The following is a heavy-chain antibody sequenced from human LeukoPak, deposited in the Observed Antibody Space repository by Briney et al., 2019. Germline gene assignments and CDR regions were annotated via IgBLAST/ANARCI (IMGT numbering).Heavy chain of an antibody. CDR2: IKQDGGGK. V-gene: IGHV3-7*01. D-gene: IGHD3-22*01. Sequence: GGSLRLSCAASGFIFTNYCVSWVRRAPGKGLEWVANIKQDGGGKYYVDSAKGRFTISRDNAKNSLYLQMNSRGVEDTAVYYCARDPYDRGGYGAFDLWGLGTTVTVSS. CDR1: GFIFTNYC. CDR3: ARDPYDRGGYGAFDL. J-gene: IGHJ3*01.